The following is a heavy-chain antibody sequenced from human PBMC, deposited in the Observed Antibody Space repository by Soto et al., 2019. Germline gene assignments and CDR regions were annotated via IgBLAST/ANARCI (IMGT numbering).Heavy chain of an antibody. Sequence: PGGSLRLSCAASGFTVSSNYMTWVRQAPGKGLEWVSIIYSDGSTYYADSVKGTFTISRDNSKSTLNLQMNSLRAEDTAVYYCARVLRSGNTGYAFDVWGQGTKVTVSS. CDR1: GFTVSSNY. CDR3: ARVLRSGNTGYAFDV. V-gene: IGHV3-66*01. J-gene: IGHJ3*01. CDR2: IYSDGST. D-gene: IGHD1-26*01.